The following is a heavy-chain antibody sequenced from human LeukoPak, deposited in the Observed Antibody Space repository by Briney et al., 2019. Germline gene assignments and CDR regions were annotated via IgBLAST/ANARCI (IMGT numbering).Heavy chain of an antibody. J-gene: IGHJ4*02. Sequence: GGSLRLSRAASGFTFSDYYMSWIRQAPGKGLEWVSYISSSGSTIYYADSVKGRFTISRDNAKNSLYLQMNSLRAEDTAVYYCAHTSIAARPFLPHFDYWGQGTLVTVSS. CDR1: GFTFSDYY. D-gene: IGHD6-6*01. CDR2: ISSSGSTI. V-gene: IGHV3-11*01. CDR3: AHTSIAARPFLPHFDY.